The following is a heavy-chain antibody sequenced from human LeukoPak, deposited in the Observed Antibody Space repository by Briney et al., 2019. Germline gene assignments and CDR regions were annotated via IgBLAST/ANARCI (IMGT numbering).Heavy chain of an antibody. CDR1: GGSISSGGYS. Sequence: PSETLSLTCAVSGGSISSGGYSWSWIRQPPGKGLEWIGYIYHSGSTYYNPSLKSRVTISVDRSKNQFSLKLSSVTAADTAVYYCARGSEAAAADVWGQGTTVTVYS. CDR3: ARGSEAAAADV. CDR2: IYHSGST. J-gene: IGHJ6*02. V-gene: IGHV4-30-2*01. D-gene: IGHD2-15*01.